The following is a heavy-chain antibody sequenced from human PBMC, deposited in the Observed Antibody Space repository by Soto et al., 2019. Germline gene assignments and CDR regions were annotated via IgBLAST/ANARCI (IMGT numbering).Heavy chain of an antibody. CDR2: INHSGST. V-gene: IGHV4-34*01. Sequence: SETLSLTCAVYGGSFSGYYWSWIRQPPGKGLEWIGEINHSGSTNYNPSLKSRVTISVDTSKNQFSLKLSSVTAADTAVYYCARGNLGVDGGHDYWGQGTLVTVSS. D-gene: IGHD1-1*01. CDR3: ARGNLGVDGGHDY. J-gene: IGHJ4*02. CDR1: GGSFSGYY.